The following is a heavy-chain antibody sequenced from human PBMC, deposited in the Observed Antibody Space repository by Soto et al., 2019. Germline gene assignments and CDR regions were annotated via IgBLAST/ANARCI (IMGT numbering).Heavy chain of an antibody. CDR1: GFTFSSYA. CDR2: ISGSGGST. Sequence: GGSLRLSCAASGFTFSSYAMSWVRQAPGKGLEWVSAISGSGGSTYYADSVKGRFTISRDNSKNTLYLQMNSLRAEDTAVYYCAKDSDRGTAERNYYYYYYMDVWGKGTTVTVSS. J-gene: IGHJ6*03. V-gene: IGHV3-23*01. D-gene: IGHD1-1*01. CDR3: AKDSDRGTAERNYYYYYYMDV.